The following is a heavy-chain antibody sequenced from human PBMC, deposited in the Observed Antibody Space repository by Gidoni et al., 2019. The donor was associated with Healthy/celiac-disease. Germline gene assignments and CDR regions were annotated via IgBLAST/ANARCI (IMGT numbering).Heavy chain of an antibody. V-gene: IGHV3-30-3*01. D-gene: IGHD1-7*01. CDR2: ISYDGSNK. J-gene: IGHJ4*02. Sequence: QVQLVESGGGVVQPGRSLRPSCAASGFPFSSYAMHWVRQAPGKGLEWVAVISYDGSNKYYADSVKGRFTSSRDNSKNTLYLQMNSLRAEDTAVYYCARGNWNLRPSHDYWGQGTLVTVSS. CDR3: ARGNWNLRPSHDY. CDR1: GFPFSSYA.